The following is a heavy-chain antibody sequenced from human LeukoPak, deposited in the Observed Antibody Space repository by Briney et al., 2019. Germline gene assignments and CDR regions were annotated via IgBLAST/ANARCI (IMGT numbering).Heavy chain of an antibody. V-gene: IGHV1-18*01. J-gene: IGHJ4*02. CDR1: GYTFTSYG. D-gene: IGHD2-2*01. CDR3: ARDRCSSTSCHSFDY. CDR2: ISAYNGNT. Sequence: ASVKVSCKASGYTFTSYGISWVRQAPGQGLEWMGWISAYNGNTNYARKLQGRVTMTTDTSTSTAYMELRSLRSDDTAVYYCARDRCSSTSCHSFDYWGQGTLVTVSS.